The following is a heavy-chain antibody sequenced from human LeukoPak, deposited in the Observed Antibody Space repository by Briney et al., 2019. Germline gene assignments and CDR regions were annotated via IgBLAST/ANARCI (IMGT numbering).Heavy chain of an antibody. CDR1: GGSIVSHY. Sequence: SETLSLTCTVSGGSIVSHYWNWIRQPAGRGLEWIGRFCASGTTNTSPSLKSRVTMSVDTSKNQFSLKLSSVTAADTAVYYCAKDSSTWGNLAGHFDSWGQGTLVTVSS. V-gene: IGHV4-4*07. CDR2: FCASGTT. J-gene: IGHJ4*02. CDR3: AKDSSTWGNLAGHFDS. D-gene: IGHD6-13*01.